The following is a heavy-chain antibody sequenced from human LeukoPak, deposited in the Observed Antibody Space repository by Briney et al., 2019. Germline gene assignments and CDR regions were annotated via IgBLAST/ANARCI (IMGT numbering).Heavy chain of an antibody. J-gene: IGHJ5*02. Sequence: PSETLSLTCGVYGGSFSSYFWTWIRQSPAKGLEWIGEINQSGDTDYNPSLKSRANISIDTSRSQFSLTLSSVTAADTAMYYCARVLGIAVAPGATEDNYFDPWGQGTLVVVSS. CDR1: GGSFSSYF. V-gene: IGHV4-34*01. D-gene: IGHD6-19*01. CDR2: INQSGDT. CDR3: ARVLGIAVAPGATEDNYFDP.